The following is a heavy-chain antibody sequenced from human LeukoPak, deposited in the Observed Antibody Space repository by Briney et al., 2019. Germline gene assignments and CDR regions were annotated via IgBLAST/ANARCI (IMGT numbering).Heavy chain of an antibody. CDR2: INPNGGGT. D-gene: IGHD3-22*01. CDR1: GYTFTGYY. CDR3: ARTYDSRGPPAY. V-gene: IGHV1-2*02. Sequence: ASVKVSCKASGYTFTGYYMHWVRQAPGQGLEWMGWINPNGGGTNYAQKFQGRVTMTRDTSISTAYMELSRLRSDDTAVYYCARTYDSRGPPAYWGQGTLVTVSS. J-gene: IGHJ4*02.